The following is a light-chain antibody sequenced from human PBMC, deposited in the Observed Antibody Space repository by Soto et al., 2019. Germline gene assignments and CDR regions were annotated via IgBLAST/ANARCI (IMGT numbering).Light chain of an antibody. CDR3: CSYVSSSTDVL. CDR2: EGS. Sequence: QAVVTQPASVSGSPGQSITISCTGTSSDVGSYNLVSWYQQRPGKAPILLIYEGSKRPSGVSYRFSASKSGNTASLTISGLQAEDEADYYCCSYVSSSTDVLFGGGTKLTVL. CDR1: SSDVGSYNL. J-gene: IGLJ2*01. V-gene: IGLV2-23*01.